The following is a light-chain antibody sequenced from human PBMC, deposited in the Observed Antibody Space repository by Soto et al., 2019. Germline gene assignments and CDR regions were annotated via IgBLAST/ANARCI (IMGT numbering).Light chain of an antibody. CDR2: AAS. V-gene: IGKV1-39*01. J-gene: IGKJ1*01. Sequence: DIQMTESPCSLGASVGDSATTTSRASQTIRRSLNWYQQKRGKAPNVXIYAASSLQSGVPSRFSGSGAGTAFTRAISSLQPADFETYYCQQSYSTPETFGQGTKVDI. CDR1: QTIRRS. CDR3: QQSYSTPET.